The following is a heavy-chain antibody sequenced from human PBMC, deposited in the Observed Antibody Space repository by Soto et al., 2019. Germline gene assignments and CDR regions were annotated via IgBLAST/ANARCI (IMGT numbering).Heavy chain of an antibody. CDR1: GFTFSDYY. D-gene: IGHD3-22*01. CDR3: ARHSGYYDSSGYEFDY. Sequence: GGSLRLSCAASGFTFSDYYMSWIRQAPGKGLVWVSYISSSSSYTNYADSVKGRFTISRDNAKNSLYLQMNSLRAEDTAVYYCARHSGYYDSSGYEFDYWGQGTLVTVSS. CDR2: ISSSSSYT. V-gene: IGHV3-11*06. J-gene: IGHJ4*02.